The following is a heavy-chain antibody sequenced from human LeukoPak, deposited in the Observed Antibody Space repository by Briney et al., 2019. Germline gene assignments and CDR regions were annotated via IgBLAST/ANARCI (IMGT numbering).Heavy chain of an antibody. CDR3: ATGPNWNDGFRFDY. D-gene: IGHD1-1*01. CDR1: GYTLTELS. V-gene: IGHV1-24*01. CDR2: SDPEDGET. J-gene: IGHJ4*02. Sequence: ASVKVSCKVSGYTLTELSMHWVRQAPGKGLEWMGGSDPEDGETIYAQKFQGRVTMTEDTSTDTAYMELSSLRSEDTAVYYCATGPNWNDGFRFDYWGQGTLVTVSS.